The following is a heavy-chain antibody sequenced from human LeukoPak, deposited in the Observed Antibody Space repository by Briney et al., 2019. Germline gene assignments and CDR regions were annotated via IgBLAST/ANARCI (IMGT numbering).Heavy chain of an antibody. Sequence: SETLSLTCTVSGGSISSYCWSWIRQPPGKGLGWIGYIYTSGSTNYNPSLKSRVTISVDTSKNQFSLKLSSVTAADTAVYYCARQSRDSSGYYYVWGAFDIWGQGTMVTVSS. CDR1: GGSISSYC. V-gene: IGHV4-4*09. CDR3: ARQSRDSSGYYYVWGAFDI. D-gene: IGHD3-22*01. CDR2: IYTSGST. J-gene: IGHJ3*02.